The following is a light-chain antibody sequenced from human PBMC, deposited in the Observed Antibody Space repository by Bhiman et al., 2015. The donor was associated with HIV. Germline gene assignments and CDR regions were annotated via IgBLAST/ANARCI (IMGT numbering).Light chain of an antibody. V-gene: IGLV1-40*01. Sequence: QSVLTQPPSVSGAPGQKITISCTGTGSDIGADFDVHWYQYLPGEVPRLLIYETINRPSGVPDRFSGSKSGDTASLTVSGLQAEDEATYFCSSYAGRPYVFGTGTKVTVL. CDR1: GSDIGADFD. CDR2: ETI. CDR3: SSYAGRPYV. J-gene: IGLJ1*01.